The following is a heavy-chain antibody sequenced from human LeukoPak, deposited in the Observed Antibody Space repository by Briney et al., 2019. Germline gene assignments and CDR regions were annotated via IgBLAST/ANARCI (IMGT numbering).Heavy chain of an antibody. D-gene: IGHD2-2*01. J-gene: IGHJ3*02. V-gene: IGHV4-59*01. Sequence: AETLSLICTVSGRSISSYYWRWVRQPPAKGLEGIGYIYYSGSTNYNPSLKSRVTISVDTSKNQFSLKLSSVTAADTAVYYCARVAAMNAFDIWGQGTMVTVSS. CDR2: IYYSGST. CDR3: ARVAAMNAFDI. CDR1: GRSISSYY.